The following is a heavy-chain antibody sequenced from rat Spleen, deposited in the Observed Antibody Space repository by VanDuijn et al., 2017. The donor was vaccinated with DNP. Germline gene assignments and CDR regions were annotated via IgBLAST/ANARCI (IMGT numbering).Heavy chain of an antibody. Sequence: EVQLAESGGGLVQPGRSLKLSCAASGFTFSDYYMAWVRQAPTKGLELVASISHDGGRIYYRDSVKGRFTIYRDNAKSTLYLQMDSLRSEDTATYYCASQLFDYWGQGVMVTVSS. J-gene: IGHJ2*01. CDR2: ISHDGGRI. CDR3: ASQLFDY. D-gene: IGHD1-10*01. V-gene: IGHV5-20*01. CDR1: GFTFSDYY.